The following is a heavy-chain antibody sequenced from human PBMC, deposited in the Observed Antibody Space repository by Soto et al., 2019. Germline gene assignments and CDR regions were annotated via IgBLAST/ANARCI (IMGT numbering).Heavy chain of an antibody. CDR2: IYFSGGT. D-gene: IGHD6-13*01. J-gene: IGHJ4*02. V-gene: IGHV4-59*12. CDR1: GGSISSYY. Sequence: SETLSLTCTVSGGSISSYYWSWIRQPPGKELEWIGYIYFSGGTNYNPSLKSRVTISVDTSKNQFSLKLSSVTAADTAVYYCARESRSWYGSIWDYWGQGTLVTVSS. CDR3: ARESRSWYGSIWDY.